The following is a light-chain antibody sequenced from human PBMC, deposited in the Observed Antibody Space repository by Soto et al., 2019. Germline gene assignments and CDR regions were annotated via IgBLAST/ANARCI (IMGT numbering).Light chain of an antibody. CDR2: NDN. V-gene: IGLV1-44*01. J-gene: IGLJ3*02. CDR3: AVWDDSLNGVV. Sequence: QSVLTQPPSPSGTPGQRVTISCSGSSSNIGTNTVHWYQQLPGTAPKLLIYNDNQRPSGVPDRFSGSKSGSSASLAISGLQSEDEADYYCAVWDDSLNGVVVGGGTKLTVL. CDR1: SSNIGTNT.